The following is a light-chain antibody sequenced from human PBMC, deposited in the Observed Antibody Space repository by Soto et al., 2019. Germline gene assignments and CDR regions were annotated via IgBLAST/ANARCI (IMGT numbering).Light chain of an antibody. CDR3: QQSDSTPPL. Sequence: EIVLTQSPGTLSLSPGERATLSCRASQSVSSSYLAWYQQKPGQAPRLLIYGASSRATGIPDRFSGSGSGTDFTLTISRLEPDDFATYYCQQSDSTPPLFGPGTKVDIK. CDR1: QSVSSSY. J-gene: IGKJ3*01. CDR2: GAS. V-gene: IGKV3-20*01.